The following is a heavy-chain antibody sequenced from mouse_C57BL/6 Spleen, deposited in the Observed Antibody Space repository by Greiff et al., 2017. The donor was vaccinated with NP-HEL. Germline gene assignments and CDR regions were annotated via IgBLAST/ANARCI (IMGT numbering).Heavy chain of an antibody. Sequence: EVHLVEPGGGLVQPGGSLKLSCAASGFTFSDYYMYWVRQTPEKRLEWVAYISNGGGSTYYPDTVKGRFTISRDNAKTTLYLQMSRLKSEDTAMYYCARRNIYSNGDMDYWGQGTSVTVSS. V-gene: IGHV5-12*01. CDR3: ARRNIYSNGDMDY. D-gene: IGHD2-5*01. CDR1: GFTFSDYY. J-gene: IGHJ4*01. CDR2: ISNGGGST.